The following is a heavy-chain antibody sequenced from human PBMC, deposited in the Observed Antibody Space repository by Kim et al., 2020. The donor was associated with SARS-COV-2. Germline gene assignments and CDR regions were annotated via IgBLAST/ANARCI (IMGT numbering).Heavy chain of an antibody. J-gene: IGHJ4*02. V-gene: IGHV3-23*01. CDR3: AKWEGSWGQYYFDY. CDR2: ISGSGGST. Sequence: GGSLRLSCAASGFTFSSYAMSWVRQAPGKGLEWVSAISGSGGSTYYADSVKGRFTISRDNSKNTLYLQMNSLRAEVTAVYYCAKWEGSWGQYYFDYWGQGTLVTGSS. D-gene: IGHD6-13*01. CDR1: GFTFSSYA.